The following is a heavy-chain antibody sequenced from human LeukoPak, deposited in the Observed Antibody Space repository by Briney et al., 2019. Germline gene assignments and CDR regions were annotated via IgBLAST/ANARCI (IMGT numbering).Heavy chain of an antibody. Sequence: ASVKVSCKASGYTFTSHHINCVRQAAGQGLEWMGWMNPDTGNTAYAQKFQARVTMTWDTSISTAYMELGSLRSEDTAVYYCARGRPTNLGGIYWGQGTLVTVSS. CDR3: ARGRPTNLGGIY. CDR1: GYTFTSHH. D-gene: IGHD7-27*01. J-gene: IGHJ4*02. CDR2: MNPDTGNT. V-gene: IGHV1-8*01.